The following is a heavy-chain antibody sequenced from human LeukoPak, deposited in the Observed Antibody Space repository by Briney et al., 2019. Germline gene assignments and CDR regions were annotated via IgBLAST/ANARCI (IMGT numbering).Heavy chain of an antibody. CDR3: ARVVGLRPLGYDMDV. D-gene: IGHD1-26*01. Sequence: GGSLRLSCAASGFTFSRYWMHWVRQVPGKGLVWVSRINSDGSDTRYADSVKGRFTISRDNAKNSLYLQMNSLRDEDTAVYFCARVVGLRPLGYDMDVWGQGTTVTVSS. J-gene: IGHJ6*02. CDR2: INSDGSDT. CDR1: GFTFSRYW. V-gene: IGHV3-74*01.